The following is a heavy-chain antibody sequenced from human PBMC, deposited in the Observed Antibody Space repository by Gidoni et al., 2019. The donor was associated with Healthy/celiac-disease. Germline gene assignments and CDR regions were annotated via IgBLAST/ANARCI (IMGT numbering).Heavy chain of an antibody. CDR3: ARVDRASTTCAFDI. CDR2: IYTSGST. V-gene: IGHV4-61*02. D-gene: IGHD1-1*01. Sequence: QVQLQESGPGLVKPSQTLSLTCTVSGGSISSGSYYWSWIRQPAGKGLEWIGRIYTSGSTNYNPSLKSRVTISVDTSKNQFSLKLSSVTAADTAVYYCARVDRASTTCAFDIWGQGTMVTVSS. CDR1: GGSISSGSYY. J-gene: IGHJ3*02.